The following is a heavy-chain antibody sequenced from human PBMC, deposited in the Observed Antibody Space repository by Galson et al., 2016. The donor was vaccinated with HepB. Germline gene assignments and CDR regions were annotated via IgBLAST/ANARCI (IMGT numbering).Heavy chain of an antibody. Sequence: PALVKPTQTLTLTCTFSGFSPSTTAVGVGWIRQAPGKAPEWLAFIYWDDNEYYSPSLQSRLTITKDTSKNQVVLTMTNVDPVDTGTYYCARGSGWLLDRWGQGTLVTVSS. CDR1: GFSPSTTAVG. J-gene: IGHJ5*02. CDR2: IYWDDNE. V-gene: IGHV2-5*02. D-gene: IGHD6-19*01. CDR3: ARGSGWLLDR.